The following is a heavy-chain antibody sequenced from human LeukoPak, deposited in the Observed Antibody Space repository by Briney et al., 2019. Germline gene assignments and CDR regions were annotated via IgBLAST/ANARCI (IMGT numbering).Heavy chain of an antibody. CDR2: IDGGGTT. Sequence: GGSLRLSCAASGFTVNGNYMNWVRQAPGKGLEWVSVIDGGGTTYYADSVKGRFTISRDNSKNTVYLQMNSLRAEDTAVYYCATFSNYLDYWGQGTLVTVSS. V-gene: IGHV3-53*01. CDR1: GFTVNGNY. J-gene: IGHJ4*02. D-gene: IGHD4-11*01. CDR3: ATFSNYLDY.